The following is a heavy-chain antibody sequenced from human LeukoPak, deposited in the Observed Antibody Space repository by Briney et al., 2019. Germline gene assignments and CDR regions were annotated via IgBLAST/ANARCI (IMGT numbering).Heavy chain of an antibody. D-gene: IGHD6-19*01. J-gene: IGHJ5*02. CDR1: GGSFSGHY. Sequence: KPSETLSLTCAVYGGSFSGHYWSWIRQPPGKGLEWIGEINHSGSTNYNTSLKSRVSISVDTSKNQFSLKLSSVTAADTAVYYCARVVAAVADNWFDPWGQGTLVTVSS. V-gene: IGHV4-34*01. CDR2: INHSGST. CDR3: ARVVAAVADNWFDP.